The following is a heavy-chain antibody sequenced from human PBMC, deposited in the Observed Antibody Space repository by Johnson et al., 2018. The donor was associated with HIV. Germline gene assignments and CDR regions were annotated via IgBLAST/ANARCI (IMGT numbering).Heavy chain of an antibody. V-gene: IGHV3-30-3*01. CDR1: GFTFNNYA. J-gene: IGHJ3*02. Sequence: QVQLVESGGGVVQPGRSLRLSCAASGFTFNNYAMHWVRQAPGKGLEWVAVISYDGSNKYYADSVKGRFTISRDNSKNMLYLQMNSLRAEDTAVYYCAKDGGRGDFDIWGHGTRVSVSS. CDR3: AKDGGRGDFDI. CDR2: ISYDGSNK. D-gene: IGHD3-16*01.